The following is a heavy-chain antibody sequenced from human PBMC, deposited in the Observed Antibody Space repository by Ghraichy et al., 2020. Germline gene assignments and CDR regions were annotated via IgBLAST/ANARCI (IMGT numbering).Heavy chain of an antibody. D-gene: IGHD3-3*01. CDR3: ARSGITIFGVVIIPAFFDY. J-gene: IGHJ4*02. V-gene: IGHV4-39*01. CDR1: GGSISSSSYY. CDR2: IYYSGST. Sequence: SETLSLTCTVSGGSISSSSYYWGWIRQPPGKGLEWIGSIYYSGSTYYNPSLKSRVTISVDTSKNQFSLKLSSVPAADTAVYYCARSGITIFGVVIIPAFFDYWGQGTLVTVSS.